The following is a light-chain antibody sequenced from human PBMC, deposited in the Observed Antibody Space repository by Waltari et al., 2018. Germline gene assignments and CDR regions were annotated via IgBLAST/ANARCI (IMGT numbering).Light chain of an antibody. V-gene: IGLV4-69*01. CDR2: VNSDGSH. CDR1: SGHSSNV. CDR3: QTGGHGTWV. J-gene: IGLJ3*02. Sequence: QLVLTQSPSASASLGASVKLTCTLSSGHSSNVIAWLQEQPGKGPRYLMKVNSDGSHSKGDEIPDRFSGSSSGAERYLTISSLQSEDEADYYCQTGGHGTWVFGGVTKLTVL.